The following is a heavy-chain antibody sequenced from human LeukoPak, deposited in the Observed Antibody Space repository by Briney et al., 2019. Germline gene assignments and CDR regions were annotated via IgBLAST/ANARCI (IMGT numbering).Heavy chain of an antibody. CDR1: GFTFSSYW. V-gene: IGHV3-7*01. D-gene: IGHD7-27*01. CDR3: ARDLFFLPGVLWSGFDY. J-gene: IGHJ4*02. Sequence: GGSLRLSCAASGFTFSSYWMSWVRQAPGKGLEWVANIKQDGSEKYYVDSVKGRFTTSRDNAKNSLYLQMNSLRAEDTAVYYCARDLFFLPGVLWSGFDYWGQGTLVTVSS. CDR2: IKQDGSEK.